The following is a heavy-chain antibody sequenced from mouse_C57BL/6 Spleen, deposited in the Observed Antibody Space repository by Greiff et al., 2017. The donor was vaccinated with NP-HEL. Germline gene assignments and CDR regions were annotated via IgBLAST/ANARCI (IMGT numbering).Heavy chain of an antibody. V-gene: IGHV10-1*01. CDR1: GFSFNTYA. CDR2: IRSKSNNYAT. J-gene: IGHJ4*01. Sequence: EVQLQQSGGGLVQPKGSLKLSCAASGFSFNTYAMNWVRQAPGKGLEWVARIRSKSNNYATYYADSVKDRFTISRDDSESMLYLQMNNLKTEDTAMYYCVRIPAGHYYAMDYWGQGTSVTVSS. D-gene: IGHD3-1*01. CDR3: VRIPAGHYYAMDY.